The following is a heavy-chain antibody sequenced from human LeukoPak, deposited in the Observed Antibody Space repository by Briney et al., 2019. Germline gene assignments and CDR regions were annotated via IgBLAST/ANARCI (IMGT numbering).Heavy chain of an antibody. CDR3: ARAKGGDYGGNRVFDY. Sequence: ASVKASCKASGYTLINYYMHWVRQAPGQGLEWMGIINPSAGSTTYAQKFQGRVSMTRDTSTSTVCMELGSLRSDDTAVYYCARAKGGDYGGNRVFDYWGPGTLVTVSS. J-gene: IGHJ4*02. V-gene: IGHV1-46*01. D-gene: IGHD4-23*01. CDR2: INPSAGST. CDR1: GYTLINYY.